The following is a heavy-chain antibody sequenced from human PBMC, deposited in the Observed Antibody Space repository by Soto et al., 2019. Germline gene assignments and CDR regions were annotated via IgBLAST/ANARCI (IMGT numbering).Heavy chain of an antibody. Sequence: PVGSLRLSCAASGFTFSSYGMHWVRQAPGKGLEWVAVISYDGSNKYYADSVKGRFTISRDNSKNTLYLQMNSLRAEDTAVYYCATHSSSCHYGMDVWGQGTTVTVSS. CDR1: GFTFSSYG. CDR3: ATHSSSCHYGMDV. V-gene: IGHV3-30*03. CDR2: ISYDGSNK. J-gene: IGHJ6*02. D-gene: IGHD6-13*01.